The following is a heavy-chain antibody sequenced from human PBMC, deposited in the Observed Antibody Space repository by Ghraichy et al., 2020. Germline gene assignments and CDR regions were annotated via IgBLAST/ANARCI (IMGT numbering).Heavy chain of an antibody. J-gene: IGHJ4*02. CDR2: ISHSCDTT. D-gene: IGHD3-22*01. CDR1: GFTFNLYA. V-gene: IGHV3-23*01. Sequence: GGSLRLSCAASGFTFNLYALTWVRQAPGQGLEWVSTISHSCDTTYYADSVKGRFTISRDSSTNTLSLQMNSLRADDTAVYYCARGDHYYDSSCYFEYLGQGTLVTVSS. CDR3: ARGDHYYDSSCYFEY.